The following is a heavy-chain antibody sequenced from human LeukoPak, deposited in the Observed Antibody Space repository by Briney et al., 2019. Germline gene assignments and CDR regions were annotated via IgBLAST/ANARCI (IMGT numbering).Heavy chain of an antibody. J-gene: IGHJ4*02. CDR3: ARGSYDYVWGSYRPGYFDY. V-gene: IGHV4-30-2*01. Sequence: SETLSLTCAVSGGSISSGGYSWSWIRQPPGTGLEWIGYIYHSGSTYYNPSLKSRVTISVDRSKNQFSLKLSSVTAADTAVYYCARGSYDYVWGSYRPGYFDYWGQGTLVTVSS. CDR2: IYHSGST. CDR1: GGSISSGGYS. D-gene: IGHD3-16*02.